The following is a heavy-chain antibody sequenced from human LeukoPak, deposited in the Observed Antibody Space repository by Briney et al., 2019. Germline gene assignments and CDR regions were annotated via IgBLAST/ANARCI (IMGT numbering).Heavy chain of an antibody. CDR2: IYTSGST. V-gene: IGHV4-61*02. CDR1: GGSISSGSYY. J-gene: IGHJ6*03. Sequence: SQTLSLTCTVSGGSISSGSYYWSWIRQPAGKGLEWIGRIYTSGSTNYNPSLKSRVTISVDTPKNQFSLKLSSVTAADTAVYYCARAHPYYYYYMDVWGKGTTVTVSS. CDR3: ARAHPYYYYYMDV.